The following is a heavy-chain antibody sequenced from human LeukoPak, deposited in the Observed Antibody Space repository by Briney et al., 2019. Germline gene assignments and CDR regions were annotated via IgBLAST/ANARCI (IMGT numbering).Heavy chain of an antibody. J-gene: IGHJ6*02. CDR2: INPNSGGT. CDR3: ARDLLFYDFWSGYPTYGMDV. V-gene: IGHV1-2*04. D-gene: IGHD3-3*01. Sequence: ASVKVSCKASGYTFTGYYMHWVRQAPGQGLEWMGWINPNSGGTNYAQKFQGWVTMTRDTSISTAYMGLSRLRSDDTAVYYCARDLLFYDFWSGYPTYGMDVWGQGATVTVSS. CDR1: GYTFTGYY.